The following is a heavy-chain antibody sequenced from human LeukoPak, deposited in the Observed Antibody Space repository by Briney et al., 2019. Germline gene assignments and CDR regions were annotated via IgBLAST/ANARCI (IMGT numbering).Heavy chain of an antibody. V-gene: IGHV3-11*01. Sequence: PGGSLRLSCAASGFTFSDYYMSWIRQAPGKRLEWVSYISSSGSTIYYADSVKGRFTISRDNAKNSLYLQMNSLRAEDTAVYYCARDQRHLRGYFDLWGRGTLVTVSS. CDR1: GFTFSDYY. CDR3: ARDQRHLRGYFDL. J-gene: IGHJ2*01. CDR2: ISSSGSTI.